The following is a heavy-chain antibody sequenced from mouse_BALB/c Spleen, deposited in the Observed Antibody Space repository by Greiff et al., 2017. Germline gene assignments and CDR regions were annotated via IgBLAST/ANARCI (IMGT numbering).Heavy chain of an antibody. Sequence: EVQGVESGGGLVQPGGSRKLSCAASGFTFSSFGMHWVRQAPEKGLEWVAYISSGSSTIYYADTVKGRFTISRDNPKNTLFLQMTSLRSEDTAMYYCARGGKRYDVGFDYWGQGTTLTVSS. D-gene: IGHD2-14*01. V-gene: IGHV5-17*02. J-gene: IGHJ2*01. CDR2: ISSGSSTI. CDR3: ARGGKRYDVGFDY. CDR1: GFTFSSFG.